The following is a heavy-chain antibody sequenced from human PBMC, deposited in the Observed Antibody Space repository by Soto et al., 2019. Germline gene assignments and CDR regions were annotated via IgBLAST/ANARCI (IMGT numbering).Heavy chain of an antibody. D-gene: IGHD2-2*01. CDR1: GGSISSSSYY. Sequence: PSETLSLTCTVSGGSISSSSYYWGWIRQPPGKGLEWIGSIYYSGSTYYNPSLKSRVTISVDTSKNQFSLKLSSVTAADTAVKCFARHNLFFSSTSCFTYYYYYYRAVWGKGTTVTVSS. J-gene: IGHJ6*03. V-gene: IGHV4-39*01. CDR3: ARHNLFFSSTSCFTYYYYYYRAV. CDR2: IYYSGST.